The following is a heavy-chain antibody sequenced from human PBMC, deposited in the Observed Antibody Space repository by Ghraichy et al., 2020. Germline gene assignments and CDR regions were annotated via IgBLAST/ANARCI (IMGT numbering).Heavy chain of an antibody. V-gene: IGHV1-69*04. CDR1: GGTFSSYA. CDR2: IIPILGIA. D-gene: IGHD3-16*01. CDR3: ARLTVGGYFDY. Sequence: SVKVSCKASGGTFSSYAISWVRQAPGQGLEWMGRIIPILGIANYAQKFQGRVTITADKSTSTAYMELSSLRSEDTAVYYCARLTVGGYFDYWGQGTLVTVSS. J-gene: IGHJ4*02.